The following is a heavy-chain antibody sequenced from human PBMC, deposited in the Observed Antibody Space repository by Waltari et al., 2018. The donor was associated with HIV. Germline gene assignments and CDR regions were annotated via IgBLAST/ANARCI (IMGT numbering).Heavy chain of an antibody. D-gene: IGHD6-19*01. CDR3: ARHRFTRGNSAWYFLY. CDR1: GGSFSNYY. CDR2: INHSGTT. Sequence: QVRLQQWGAGLLKPSETLSLTCAVYGGSFSNYYWTWIRQTPEKGLEGIGEINHSGTTDYNPSLKSRLTMSIDTSKNQFSLKLNSVTAADTAVYYCARHRFTRGNSAWYFLYWGQGTHVTVSS. J-gene: IGHJ4*02. V-gene: IGHV4-34*02.